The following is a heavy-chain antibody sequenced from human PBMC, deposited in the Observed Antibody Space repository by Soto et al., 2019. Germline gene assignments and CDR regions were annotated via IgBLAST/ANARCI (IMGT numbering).Heavy chain of an antibody. CDR3: AKDRLAGNFDY. J-gene: IGHJ4*02. V-gene: IGHV3-23*01. CDR2: ISATGGST. CDR1: GFTFNNYA. Sequence: GGSLRLSCAASGFTFNNYAMNWVRQAPGKGLEWVATISATGGSTYYADSVKGRFTISRDNSKNTLYLQMNGLRVEDTAVYYCAKDRLAGNFDYWGQGSQVTVSS.